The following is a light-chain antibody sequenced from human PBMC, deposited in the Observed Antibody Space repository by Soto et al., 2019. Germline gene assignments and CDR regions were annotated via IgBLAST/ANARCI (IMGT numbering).Light chain of an antibody. CDR1: QSVSTN. V-gene: IGKV3-15*01. J-gene: IGKJ1*01. CDR3: QQYINRWT. CDR2: GAS. Sequence: TLSFSAVESATLPGRASQSVSTNLAWYQQKPGQAPRFLMYGASTRATGIPARFSGSGSGTEFTLTISSLQSEDFAVYYCQQYINRWTFGQGSKVDI.